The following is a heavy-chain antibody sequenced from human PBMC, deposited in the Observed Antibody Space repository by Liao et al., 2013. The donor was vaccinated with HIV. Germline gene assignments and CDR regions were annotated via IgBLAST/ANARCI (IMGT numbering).Heavy chain of an antibody. J-gene: IGHJ2*01. V-gene: IGHV4-4*07. CDR2: VYGSGGT. CDR3: ARERGGSYEYDSSGYPHWYFDL. CDR1: GGSISGSY. D-gene: IGHD3-22*01. Sequence: QVQLQESGPGLVKPSETLSLICTVSGGSISGSYWSWIRQPAGKGLEWIGRVYGSGGTNYNPTLKSRVTMSVDTSKNQFSLKLSSVTAADTAVYYCARERGGSYEYDSSGYPHWYFDLWGPGTLVTVSS.